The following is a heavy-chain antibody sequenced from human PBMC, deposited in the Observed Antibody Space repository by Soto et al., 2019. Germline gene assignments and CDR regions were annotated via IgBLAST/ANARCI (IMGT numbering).Heavy chain of an antibody. CDR2: IDSDGRST. Sequence: GGSLRLSCVASGFTFSSYWMHWVRQSPGKGLVWVSQIDSDGRSTTYADTVKGRFTVSRDNAKNKLFLQMNSLRAEDTAVYYCVRDYDSSGFYYCHWGKGPLVTVSP. CDR3: VRDYDSSGFYYCH. J-gene: IGHJ4*02. V-gene: IGHV3-74*03. D-gene: IGHD3-22*01. CDR1: GFTFSSYW.